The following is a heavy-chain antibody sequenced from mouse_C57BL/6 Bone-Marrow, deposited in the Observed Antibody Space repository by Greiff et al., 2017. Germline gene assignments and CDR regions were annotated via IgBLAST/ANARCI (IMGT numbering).Heavy chain of an antibody. CDR1: GFNIKDDY. Sequence: EVQLQQSGAELVRPGASVKLSCTASGFNIKDDYMHWVKQRPEQGLEWIGWIDPENGDTEYASKFQGKATITADTSSNTAYLQLSSLTSEDTAVYYCTPYYSLDYWGQGTTLTGSS. CDR2: IDPENGDT. J-gene: IGHJ2*01. V-gene: IGHV14-4*01. CDR3: TPYYSLDY. D-gene: IGHD2-12*01.